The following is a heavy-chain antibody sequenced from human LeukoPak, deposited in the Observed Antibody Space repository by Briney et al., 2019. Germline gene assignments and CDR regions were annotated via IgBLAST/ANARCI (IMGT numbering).Heavy chain of an antibody. V-gene: IGHV3-30-3*01. CDR3: ARGAYGDSPHYYYMDV. D-gene: IGHD4-17*01. Sequence: PGGSLRLSCAASGFTFSSYAMHWVRQAPGKGLEWVAVISYDGSNKYYADSVKGRFTISRDNSKNTLYLQMNSLRAEDTAVYYCARGAYGDSPHYYYMDVWGKGTTVTVSS. J-gene: IGHJ6*03. CDR2: ISYDGSNK. CDR1: GFTFSSYA.